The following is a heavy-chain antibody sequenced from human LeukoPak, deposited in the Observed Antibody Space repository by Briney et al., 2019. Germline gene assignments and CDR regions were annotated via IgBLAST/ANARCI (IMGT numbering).Heavy chain of an antibody. J-gene: IGHJ4*02. Sequence: PSETLSLTCAVYGESFSTYYWSWIRQPPGKGLEWIGNLYYSGNTYYNPSLKSRVNISVDTSKNQFSLKLSSVTAADTAVYYCARRHDGEFDYWAREPWSPSPQ. CDR2: LYYSGNT. CDR1: GESFSTYY. D-gene: IGHD3-10*01. V-gene: IGHV4-34*01. CDR3: ARRHDGEFDY.